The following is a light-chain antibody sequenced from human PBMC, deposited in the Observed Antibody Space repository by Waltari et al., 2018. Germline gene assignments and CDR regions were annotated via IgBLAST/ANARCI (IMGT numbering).Light chain of an antibody. V-gene: IGLV1-40*01. Sequence: QSVLTQPPSVSGAPGQRVTISCTGSSSNIGAGYDVHWYQQLPGTAPKLLIYGNSKRPSGVPYRFSGSQSGTSSSLAITVLQAEDEADYYGQSYDSSLSGSRVFGGGTKLTVL. CDR2: GNS. CDR1: SSNIGAGYD. J-gene: IGLJ2*01. CDR3: QSYDSSLSGSRV.